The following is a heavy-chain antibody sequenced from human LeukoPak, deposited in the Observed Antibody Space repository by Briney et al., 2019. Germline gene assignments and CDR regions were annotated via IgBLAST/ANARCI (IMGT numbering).Heavy chain of an antibody. D-gene: IGHD3-3*01. CDR2: IYTSGST. CDR3: ARDRITIFGVVTPDRYYGMDV. Sequence: SETLSLTCTVSGGSISSYYWSWIRQPAGKGLEWIGRIYTSGSTNYNPSLKSRVTMSVDTSKNQFSLKLSSVTAADTAVYYCARDRITIFGVVTPDRYYGMDVWGRGTTVTVSS. V-gene: IGHV4-4*07. CDR1: GGSISSYY. J-gene: IGHJ6*02.